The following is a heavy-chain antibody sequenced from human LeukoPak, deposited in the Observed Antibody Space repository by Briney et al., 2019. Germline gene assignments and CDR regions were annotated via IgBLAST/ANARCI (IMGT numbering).Heavy chain of an antibody. CDR3: AKVSSSSGYFIH. V-gene: IGHV3-23*01. CDR2: ISVSGGST. J-gene: IGHJ4*02. Sequence: GGSLRLSCAASGFTFSSYAIHWVRQAPGKGLEWVSGISVSGGSTYYADSVKGRFTISRDNSKNTLYLQMNSLSVGDTAVYYCAKVSSSSGYFIHWGQGTLVTVSS. D-gene: IGHD3-22*01. CDR1: GFTFSSYA.